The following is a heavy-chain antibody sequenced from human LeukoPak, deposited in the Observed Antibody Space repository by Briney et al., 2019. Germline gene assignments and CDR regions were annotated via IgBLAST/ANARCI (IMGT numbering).Heavy chain of an antibody. V-gene: IGHV4-34*01. CDR3: AREIIVARGAFDT. D-gene: IGHD5-12*01. CDR1: GGSLSGYY. Sequence: SETLSLTCAVYGGSLSGYYWSWFRQPPGKGLEWIGEVNHRGSTNYNPSLKSRVTISVDTSKNQFSLKLSSVTAADTAVYYCAREIIVARGAFDTWGQGTMVTVSS. CDR2: VNHRGST. J-gene: IGHJ3*02.